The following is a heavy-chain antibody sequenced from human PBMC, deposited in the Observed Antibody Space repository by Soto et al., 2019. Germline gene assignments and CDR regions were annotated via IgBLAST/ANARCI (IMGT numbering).Heavy chain of an antibody. CDR3: ARDSPSSGLLGTNY. V-gene: IGHV1-18*01. CDR2: VSAYTGET. D-gene: IGHD3-22*01. J-gene: IGHJ4*02. Sequence: QVPLVQSGAEVKKPGASVKVFCKASGYTFTNHGISWVRQAPGHGLEWMGWVSAYTGETKYAQSLQGRVTMTTDTSTNTAYMELRSLSSEDTAVFYCARDSPSSGLLGTNYWGQGTLVTVSS. CDR1: GYTFTNHG.